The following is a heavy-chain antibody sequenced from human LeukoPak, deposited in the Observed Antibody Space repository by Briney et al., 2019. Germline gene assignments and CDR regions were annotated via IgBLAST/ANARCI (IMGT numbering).Heavy chain of an antibody. J-gene: IGHJ6*03. CDR3: ASRVVGATRYYYYMDV. CDR2: ISSSGSTI. Sequence: PGGSLRLSCAASGFTFSSYEMNWVRQAPGKGLEWVSYISSSGSTIYYADSVKGRFTISRDNAKNSLYLQMNSLRAEDTAVYYCASRVVGATRYYYYMDVWGKGTTVTVSS. CDR1: GFTFSSYE. V-gene: IGHV3-48*03. D-gene: IGHD1-26*01.